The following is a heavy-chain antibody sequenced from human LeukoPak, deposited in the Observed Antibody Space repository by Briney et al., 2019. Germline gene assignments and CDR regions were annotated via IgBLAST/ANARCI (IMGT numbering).Heavy chain of an antibody. CDR2: IIPIFGTA. V-gene: IGHV1-69*06. CDR1: GGTFSSYA. CDR3: ARAFGYYYYMDV. J-gene: IGHJ6*03. Sequence: SVKVSCKASGGTFSSYAISWVRQAPGQGLEWMGGIIPIFGTANYAQKFQGRVTITADKSTSTAYMELSSLRSEDTAVYYCARAFGYYYYMDVWGKGTTVTISS. D-gene: IGHD3-16*01.